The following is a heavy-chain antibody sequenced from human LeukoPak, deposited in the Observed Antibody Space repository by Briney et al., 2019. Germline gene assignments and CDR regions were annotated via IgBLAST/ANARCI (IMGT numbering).Heavy chain of an antibody. Sequence: GGSLRLSCAASGFTFNNHYMTWVRQAPGKGLEWVANIKQDGSETYYLDSVRGRFTISRDNAKNSLYLQLNNVRAEDTAVYYCARDSLGGSSYVSWGQGTLVTVSS. CDR1: GFTFNNHY. V-gene: IGHV3-7*04. D-gene: IGHD3-10*01. J-gene: IGHJ5*02. CDR2: IKQDGSET. CDR3: ARDSLGGSSYVS.